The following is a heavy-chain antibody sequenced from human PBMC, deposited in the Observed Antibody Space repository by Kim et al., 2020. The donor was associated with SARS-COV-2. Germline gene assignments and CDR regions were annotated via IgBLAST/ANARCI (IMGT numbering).Heavy chain of an antibody. Sequence: SETLSLTCFLSGGSFSGYFWSWIRQSPGKGLEVIGEINPSGSANYNPSLKSRVTISLATSKNQFSLRLTSVTAADTAVYFCAGVWDYWGQGTLVTVSS. V-gene: IGHV4-34*01. CDR3: AGVWDY. J-gene: IGHJ4*02. CDR2: INPSGSA. CDR1: GGSFSGYF.